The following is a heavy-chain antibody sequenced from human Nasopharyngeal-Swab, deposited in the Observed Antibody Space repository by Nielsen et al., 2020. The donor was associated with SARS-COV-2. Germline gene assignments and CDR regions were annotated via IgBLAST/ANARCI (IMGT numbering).Heavy chain of an antibody. CDR3: ARDHRTPGGDYYYYGMDV. Sequence: GGSLRLSCAASGFTFSSYSMNWVRQAPGKGLEWVSSISSSSYIYYADSVKGRFTISRDNAKNSLYLQMNSLRAEDTAVYYCARDHRTPGGDYYYYGMDVWGQGTTVTVSS. CDR1: GFTFSSYS. D-gene: IGHD3-16*01. J-gene: IGHJ6*02. CDR2: ISSSSYI. V-gene: IGHV3-21*01.